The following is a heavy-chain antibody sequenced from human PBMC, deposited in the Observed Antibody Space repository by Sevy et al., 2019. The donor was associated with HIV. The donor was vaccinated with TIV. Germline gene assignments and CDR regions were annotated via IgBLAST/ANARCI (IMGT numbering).Heavy chain of an antibody. D-gene: IGHD3-3*01. Sequence: SETLSLTCTVSGGSISSYYWSWIRQPAGKGLEWIGRIYTSGSTNYNPSRKSRVTMSVDTSKNQFCLKLSSVTAADTDVYYCARDKPGAIFGPYYGMDVWGQGTTVTVSS. J-gene: IGHJ6*02. V-gene: IGHV4-4*07. CDR3: ARDKPGAIFGPYYGMDV. CDR2: IYTSGST. CDR1: GGSISSYY.